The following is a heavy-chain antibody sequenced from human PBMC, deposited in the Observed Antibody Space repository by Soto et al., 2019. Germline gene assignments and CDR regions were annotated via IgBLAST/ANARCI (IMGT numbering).Heavy chain of an antibody. J-gene: IGHJ4*02. CDR2: ISGSGGST. CDR1: GFTFSSYA. CDR3: ASRPIFGVVIESQFDY. V-gene: IGHV3-23*01. Sequence: GGSLRLSCAASGFTFSSYAMSWVRQAPGKGLEWVSAISGSGGSTYYADSVKGRFTISRDNSKNTLYLQMNSLRAEDTAVYYCASRPIFGVVIESQFDYWGQGTLVTVSS. D-gene: IGHD3-3*02.